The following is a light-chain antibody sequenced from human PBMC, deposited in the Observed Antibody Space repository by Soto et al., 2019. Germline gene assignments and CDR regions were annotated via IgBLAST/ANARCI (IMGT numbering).Light chain of an antibody. CDR3: SSFTSSSTVI. V-gene: IGLV2-18*02. Sequence: QSALTQPPSVSGSPGQSVTLSCTGTSSDVGSYNRVSWYQQRPGTAPKLMIYEVSNRPSGVPDRFSGSKSGNTASLTISGLQAEDEADYYCSSFTSSSTVIFGGGTKLTVL. J-gene: IGLJ2*01. CDR1: SSDVGSYNR. CDR2: EVS.